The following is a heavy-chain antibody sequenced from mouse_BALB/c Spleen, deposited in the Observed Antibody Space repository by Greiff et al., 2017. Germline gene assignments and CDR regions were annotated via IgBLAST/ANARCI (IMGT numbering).Heavy chain of an antibody. V-gene: IGHV1-62-2*01. D-gene: IGHD4-1*01. Sequence: QVQLQQSGAELVKPGASVKLSCKASGYTFTEYTIHWVKQRSGQGLEWIGWFYPGSGSIKYNEKFKDKATLTADKSSSTVYMELSRLTSEYSAVYFDARHEDLQLTGTRQYFDYWGQGTTLTVSS. CDR3: ARHEDLQLTGTRQYFDY. CDR2: FYPGSGSI. CDR1: GYTFTEYT. J-gene: IGHJ2*01.